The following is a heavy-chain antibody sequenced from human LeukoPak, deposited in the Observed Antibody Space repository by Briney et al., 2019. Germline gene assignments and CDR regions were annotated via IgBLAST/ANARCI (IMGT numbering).Heavy chain of an antibody. V-gene: IGHV1-18*01. CDR3: ASSYGPTIYYFDY. CDR1: GYTFTGYG. CDR2: ISAYNGNT. Sequence: GASVKVSCKASGYTFTGYGISWVRHAPGQGLEWMAWISAYNGNTNYAQKLQGRVTMTTDTSTSTAYMELRSLRSDDTAVYYCASSYGPTIYYFDYWGQGTLVTVSS. J-gene: IGHJ4*02. D-gene: IGHD4-17*01.